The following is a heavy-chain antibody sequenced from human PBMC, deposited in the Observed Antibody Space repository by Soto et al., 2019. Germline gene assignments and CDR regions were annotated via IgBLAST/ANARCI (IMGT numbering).Heavy chain of an antibody. Sequence: GGSLRLSCAASGFTFSDYYMSWIRQAPGKGLEWVSYISSSGSTIYYADSVKGRFTISRDNAKNSLYLQMNSLRAEDTAVYYCAREKAEDIVATYYYYYYMDVWGKGTTVTVSS. D-gene: IGHD5-12*01. J-gene: IGHJ6*03. CDR3: AREKAEDIVATYYYYYYMDV. CDR1: GFTFSDYY. CDR2: ISSSGSTI. V-gene: IGHV3-11*01.